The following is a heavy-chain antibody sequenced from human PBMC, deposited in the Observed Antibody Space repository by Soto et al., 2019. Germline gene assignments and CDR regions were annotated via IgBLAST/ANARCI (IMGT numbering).Heavy chain of an antibody. D-gene: IGHD3-9*01. Sequence: ASVKVSCKASGYTFTSYGISWVRQAPGQGLEWMGWISAYNGNTNYNPSLKSRVTISVDTSKNQFSLKLSSVTAADTAVYYCARLEGLATISYYFDFWGQGALVTVSS. CDR3: ARLEGLATISYYFDF. J-gene: IGHJ4*02. CDR1: GYTFTSYG. V-gene: IGHV1-18*01. CDR2: ISAYNGNT.